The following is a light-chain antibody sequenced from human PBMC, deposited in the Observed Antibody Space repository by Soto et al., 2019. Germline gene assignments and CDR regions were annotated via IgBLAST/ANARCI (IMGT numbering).Light chain of an antibody. CDR2: SSS. Sequence: DIQMTQSPSSLSASAGDTVTITCRASQNIAAYLSWYQQKPGKAPKLLMYSSSILHDGVSSRFSGDGSGTDFTLTITGLQPEDFATYYCRQTCTTHITFGGGTTVEVK. V-gene: IGKV1-39*01. J-gene: IGKJ4*01. CDR3: RQTCTTHIT. CDR1: QNIAAY.